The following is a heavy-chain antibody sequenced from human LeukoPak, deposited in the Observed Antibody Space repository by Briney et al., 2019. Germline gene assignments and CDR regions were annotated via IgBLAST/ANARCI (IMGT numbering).Heavy chain of an antibody. CDR3: AKDIGPLTYHYDTSGYSGAFDY. V-gene: IGHV3-9*01. CDR1: GFTFSSYS. J-gene: IGHJ4*02. CDR2: INWNSGII. D-gene: IGHD3-22*01. Sequence: GESLRLTCAASGFTFSSYSMNWVRQAPRKGLEWVSSINWNSGIIDYADSVKGRFTISRDNAKNSLYLQMNSLRAEDTAFYYCAKDIGPLTYHYDTSGYSGAFDYWGQGTLVTVSS.